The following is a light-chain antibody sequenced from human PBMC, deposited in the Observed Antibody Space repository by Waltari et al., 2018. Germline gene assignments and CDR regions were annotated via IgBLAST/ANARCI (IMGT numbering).Light chain of an antibody. CDR2: DAS. Sequence: EIVLTQSPATLSLSPGERATLSCRASQSIGSYLAWYQQKPGQAPRRLVSDASTRASDIPARFRASGSGTDFTLSISSLQAEDVAVYYCQQYYDTLLYTFGQGTKLEI. V-gene: IGKV3-11*01. CDR3: QQYYDTLLYT. J-gene: IGKJ2*01. CDR1: QSIGSY.